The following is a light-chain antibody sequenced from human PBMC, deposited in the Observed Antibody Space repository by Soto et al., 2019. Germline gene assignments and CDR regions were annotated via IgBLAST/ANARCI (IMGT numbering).Light chain of an antibody. J-gene: IGKJ3*01. CDR1: QSVSSSY. CDR3: QPYGSSLFT. CDR2: GAS. V-gene: IGKV3-20*01. Sequence: EIVLTQSPGTLSLSPGERATLSCRASQSVSSSYLAWYQQKPGQAPRLLIYGASSRATGIPDRFSGSGSGTDFTLTISRLEPEDFVVYYGQPYGSSLFTFGPGTNVDIK.